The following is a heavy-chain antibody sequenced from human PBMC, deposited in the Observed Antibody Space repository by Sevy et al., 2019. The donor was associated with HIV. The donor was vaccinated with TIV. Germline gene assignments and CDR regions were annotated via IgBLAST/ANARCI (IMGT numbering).Heavy chain of an antibody. CDR2: ISSSGVYE. CDR1: GFSFNTYT. Sequence: GGSLRLSCAASGFSFNTYTFYWVRQAPGEGLEWISSISSSGVYEYYADSVKGRFTISRDNAKNSLYLQMNSLRAEDTAVYYCARDLIYDFWSGSRAKNYYYYGMDVWGQGTTVTVSS. J-gene: IGHJ6*02. V-gene: IGHV3-21*01. CDR3: ARDLIYDFWSGSRAKNYYYYGMDV. D-gene: IGHD3-3*01.